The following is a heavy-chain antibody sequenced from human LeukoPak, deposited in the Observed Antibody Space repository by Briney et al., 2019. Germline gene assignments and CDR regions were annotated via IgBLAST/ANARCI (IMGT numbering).Heavy chain of an antibody. J-gene: IGHJ4*02. CDR3: AREGGFGELPNFDY. D-gene: IGHD3-10*01. Sequence: GGSLRLSCAASGFTFSSYSMNWVRQAPGKGLEWVSSISSSSSYIYYADSVKGRFTISRDNAKNSLYLQMNSLRAEDTAVYYCAREGGFGELPNFDYWGQGTLVTVSS. CDR2: ISSSSSYI. V-gene: IGHV3-21*01. CDR1: GFTFSSYS.